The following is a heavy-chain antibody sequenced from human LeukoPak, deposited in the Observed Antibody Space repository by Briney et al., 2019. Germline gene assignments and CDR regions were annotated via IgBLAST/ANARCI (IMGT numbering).Heavy chain of an antibody. CDR2: IIPIFGTA. CDR1: GGTFSSYA. J-gene: IGHJ6*02. Sequence: GASVKVSCKASGGTFSSYAISWVRQAPGQGLEWMGGIIPIFGTANYAQKFQGRVTITADESTSTAYMELSSLRSEDTAVYYCARDQDFIVVAPAAIRNYYYYGMDVWGQGTTVTVSS. V-gene: IGHV1-69*13. CDR3: ARDQDFIVVAPAAIRNYYYYGMDV. D-gene: IGHD2-2*02.